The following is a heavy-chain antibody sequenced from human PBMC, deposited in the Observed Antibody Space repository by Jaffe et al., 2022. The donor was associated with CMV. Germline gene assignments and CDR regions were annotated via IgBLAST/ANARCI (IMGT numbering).Heavy chain of an antibody. CDR3: ARGPYSASSFFDY. V-gene: IGHV1-69*06. CDR1: GGSLSSYD. Sequence: QVQLVQSGAEVKKPGSSMKVSCRASGGSLSSYDVSWVRQAPGQGLEWMGRIIPTFGSTQYAQKLLGRVTISADTSTNTVYMELSSLRSEDTAVYYCARGPYSASSFFDYWGQGTLVTVSS. J-gene: IGHJ4*02. CDR2: IIPTFGST. D-gene: IGHD4-4*01.